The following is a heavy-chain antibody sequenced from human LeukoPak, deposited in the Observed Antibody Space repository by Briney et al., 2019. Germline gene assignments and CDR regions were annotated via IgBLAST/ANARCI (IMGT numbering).Heavy chain of an antibody. Sequence: GESLKISCKGSGYSFTSYWICWVRQMPGKGLEWMGIIDPGDSDTRYSPSFQGQVTISAAKSISTAYLQWSSLKASHTAMYYCARHSITMIVDFDYWGQGTLVTVS. D-gene: IGHD3-22*01. CDR2: IDPGDSDT. CDR3: ARHSITMIVDFDY. V-gene: IGHV5-51*01. CDR1: GYSFTSYW. J-gene: IGHJ4*02.